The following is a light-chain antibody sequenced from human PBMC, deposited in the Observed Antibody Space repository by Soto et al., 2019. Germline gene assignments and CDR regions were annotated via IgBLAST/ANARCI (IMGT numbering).Light chain of an antibody. CDR1: QSISSW. Sequence: DIQMTQSPSTLSASVGDRVTITCGASQSISSWLGWYQQKQGKAPKLLIYAASSLQSGVPSRLRGSGYGTELTLTISSMQTDDFATYYCQQYNSYPQALGQGTKVDIK. V-gene: IGKV1-5*01. CDR3: QQYNSYPQA. CDR2: AAS. J-gene: IGKJ1*01.